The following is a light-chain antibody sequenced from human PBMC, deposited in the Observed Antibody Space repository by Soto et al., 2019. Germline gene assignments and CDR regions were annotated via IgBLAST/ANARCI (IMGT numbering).Light chain of an antibody. CDR2: AAS. CDR3: QQSHSTPLL. CDR1: QSIDTY. Sequence: EIQMTQPPSSLSASVGDRVTITCRASQSIDTYLNWYQQKPGKAPKFLIYAASSLRSGVPSRFSGGGSGTDFTLTISSLQPEDFATYYCQQSHSTPLLFGQGGKV. J-gene: IGKJ1*01. V-gene: IGKV1-39*01.